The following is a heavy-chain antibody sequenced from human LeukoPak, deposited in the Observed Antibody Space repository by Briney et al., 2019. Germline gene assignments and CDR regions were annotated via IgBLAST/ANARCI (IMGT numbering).Heavy chain of an antibody. J-gene: IGHJ3*02. V-gene: IGHV4-59*08. CDR3: ARRNVLTEGEAFDI. CDR1: GGSTSSYY. CDR2: IYNSRST. D-gene: IGHD3-9*01. Sequence: SVTLSLTCTVSGGSTSSYYWTWIRQPPGEGLEWIGYIYNSRSTNYNSSLNSRVTISADASKNQSSLKLNSVTAADTAVYYCARRNVLTEGEAFDIWGQGTMVTVSS.